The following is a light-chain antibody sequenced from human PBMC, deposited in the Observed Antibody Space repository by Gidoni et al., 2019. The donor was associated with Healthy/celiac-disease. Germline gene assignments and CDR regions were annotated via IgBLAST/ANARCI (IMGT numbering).Light chain of an antibody. CDR2: WAS. CDR3: QQYYSTPPT. CDR1: QSVLYSSNNKNY. V-gene: IGKV4-1*01. J-gene: IGKJ4*01. Sequence: EIVMTQSRDSLAVSLGERATINCKSSQSVLYSSNNKNYLAWYQQKPGQPPKLLIYWASTRESGVPDRFSGSGSGTDFTLTISSLQAEDVAVYYCQQYYSTPPTFGGGTKVEIK.